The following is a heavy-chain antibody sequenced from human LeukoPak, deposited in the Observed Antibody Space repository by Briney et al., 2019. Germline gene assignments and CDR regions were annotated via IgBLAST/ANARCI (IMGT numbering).Heavy chain of an antibody. Sequence: SETLSLTCAVYGGSFSGYYWSWIRQPPGKGLEWIGYIYYSGSTNYNPSLKSRVTISVDTSKNQFSLKLSSVTAADTAVYYCARGLDFYAFDIWAKGQWSPSLQ. J-gene: IGHJ3*02. CDR1: GGSFSGYY. CDR3: ARGLDFYAFDI. V-gene: IGHV4-59*01. D-gene: IGHD3-9*01. CDR2: IYYSGST.